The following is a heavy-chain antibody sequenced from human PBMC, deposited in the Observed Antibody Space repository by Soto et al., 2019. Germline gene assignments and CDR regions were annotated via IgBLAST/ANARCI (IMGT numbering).Heavy chain of an antibody. D-gene: IGHD1-7*01. CDR3: AKVHWNFLVYYFDY. CDR2: ISDDGRNY. CDR1: GFTFTSYA. J-gene: IGHJ4*02. V-gene: IGHV3-30*18. Sequence: TGGSLRLSCEASGFTFTSYAMHWVRQAPGKGLEWVAVISDDGRNYYYADSVKGRFTISRDNSKNTPFLQMNSLRAEDTAVYYCAKVHWNFLVYYFDYWGQGTLVTVSS.